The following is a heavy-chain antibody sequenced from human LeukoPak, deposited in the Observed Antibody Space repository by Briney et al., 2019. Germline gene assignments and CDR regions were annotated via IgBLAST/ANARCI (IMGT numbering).Heavy chain of an antibody. CDR2: IYHSGST. CDR3: ASNGNLPDYYYGMDV. CDR1: GGSISSGGYS. Sequence: SQTLSLTCAVSGGSISSGGYSWSWIRQPPGKGLEWIGYIYHSGSTYYNPSLKSRVTISVDRSKNQFSLKPSSVTAADTAVYYCASNGNLPDYYYGMDVWGQGTTVTVSS. J-gene: IGHJ6*02. V-gene: IGHV4-30-2*01. D-gene: IGHD1-1*01.